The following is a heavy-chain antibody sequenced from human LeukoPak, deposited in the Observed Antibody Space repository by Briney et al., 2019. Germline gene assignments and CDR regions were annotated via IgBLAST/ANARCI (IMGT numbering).Heavy chain of an antibody. CDR1: GGSISSSSYY. Sequence: SETLSLTCTASGGSISSSSYYWGWLRQPPGKGLEWIGSIYYSGSTYYNPSLKSRVTISVDTSKNQFSLKLSSVTAADTAVYYCARLGSMTYYFDYWGQGTLVTVSS. CDR3: ARLGSMTYYFDY. D-gene: IGHD2-8*01. CDR2: IYYSGST. J-gene: IGHJ4*02. V-gene: IGHV4-39*01.